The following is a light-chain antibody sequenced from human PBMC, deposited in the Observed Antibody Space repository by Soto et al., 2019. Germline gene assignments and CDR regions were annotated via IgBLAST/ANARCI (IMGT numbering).Light chain of an antibody. J-gene: IGKJ1*01. CDR2: WAS. CDR3: QQYYTIPPT. Sequence: DIVMTQSPDSLAVSLGERATINCKSSQTVLYSANNRNYLTWYQQKPGQPPKLLIYWASTREVGVPDRFSGSGSGTDFTLTISSLQAEEVAVYYCQQYYTIPPTFGQGTKVEIK. V-gene: IGKV4-1*01. CDR1: QTVLYSANNRNY.